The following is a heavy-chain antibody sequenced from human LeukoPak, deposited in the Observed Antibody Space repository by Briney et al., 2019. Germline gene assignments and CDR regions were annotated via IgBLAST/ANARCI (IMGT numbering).Heavy chain of an antibody. CDR3: GRDGSNSPLCAFDI. Sequence: KASETLSLTCTVSGGSVSSYYWSWIRQPAGKGLEWIGRIYTSGSTNYNPSLKSRVTMSVDTSKNQFSLKLSSVTAADTAVYYCGRDGSNSPLCAFDIWGQGTMVTVSS. CDR2: IYTSGST. V-gene: IGHV4-4*07. CDR1: GGSVSSYY. D-gene: IGHD6-13*01. J-gene: IGHJ3*02.